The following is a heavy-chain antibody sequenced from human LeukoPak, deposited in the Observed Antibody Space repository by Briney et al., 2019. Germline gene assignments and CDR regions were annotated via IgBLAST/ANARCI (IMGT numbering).Heavy chain of an antibody. J-gene: IGHJ6*02. CDR3: AYSSSWYPPLGMDV. V-gene: IGHV4-39*01. CDR1: GGSISSSSYY. D-gene: IGHD6-13*01. CDR2: IYYSGST. Sequence: SETLSLTCTVSGGSISSSSYYWGWIRQPPGKGLEWIGSIYYSGSTYYNPSLKSRVTISVDTSKNQFSLKLSSVTAADTAVYYCAYSSSWYPPLGMDVWGQGTTVTVSS.